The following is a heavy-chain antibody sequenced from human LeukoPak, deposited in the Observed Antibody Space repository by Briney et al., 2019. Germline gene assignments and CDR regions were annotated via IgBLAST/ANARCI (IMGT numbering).Heavy chain of an antibody. CDR3: ARDVNLLFFYV. Sequence: GGSLRLSFAASGFTFSTYVMHSVRQAPGKGLMWISRISHDESDTSYADSVNGRFTISRENAKNKLSLQTNNLRADDTAVYYCARDVNLLFFYVWGRGSLVTVSS. CDR1: GFTFSTYV. V-gene: IGHV3-74*01. D-gene: IGHD2/OR15-2a*01. J-gene: IGHJ2*01. CDR2: ISHDESDT.